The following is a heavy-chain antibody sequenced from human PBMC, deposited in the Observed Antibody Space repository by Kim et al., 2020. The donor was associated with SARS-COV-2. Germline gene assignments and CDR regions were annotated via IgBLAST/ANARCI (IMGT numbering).Heavy chain of an antibody. CDR1: GFLFSNHW. CDR2: IKEDGSAT. CDR3: ARDYGRSFDL. D-gene: IGHD4-17*01. J-gene: IGHJ4*02. V-gene: IGHV3-7*01. Sequence: GGSLRLSCSASGFLFSNHWMAWVRQTPEKVLEFVGKIKEDGSATYLVDSVRGRFTISRDNAKNSLSLQMDSLRGEDTAVFYYARDYGRSFDLWGQGTLVTVSS.